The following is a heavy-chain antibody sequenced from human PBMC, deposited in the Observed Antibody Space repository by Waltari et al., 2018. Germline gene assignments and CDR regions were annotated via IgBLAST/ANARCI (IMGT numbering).Heavy chain of an antibody. D-gene: IGHD2-15*01. CDR3: VKDGYFFVSGYYAFDV. CDR2: FRYDGNNK. Sequence: VQLEEFGGGVVPPGGSLTLSCAASGFTFSNFGMHWVRPAPGKGLGWFVFFRYDGNNKYHADSVKGRFFISRDNSKNTLYLQINSLRADDTATYYCVKDGYFFVSGYYAFDVWGQGTMVTVSS. CDR1: GFTFSNFG. J-gene: IGHJ3*01. V-gene: IGHV3-30*02.